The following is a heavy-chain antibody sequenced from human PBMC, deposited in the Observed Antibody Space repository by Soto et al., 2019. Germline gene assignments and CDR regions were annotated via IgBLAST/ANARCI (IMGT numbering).Heavy chain of an antibody. V-gene: IGHV1-2*04. CDR1: GYTFTGYY. CDR3: ARGAHTPAGYYYYMDV. CDR2: INPNSGGT. J-gene: IGHJ6*03. Sequence: ASVKVSCKASGYTFTGYYIHWVRQAPGQGLEWMGWINPNSGGTNYAQKFQGWVTMTRDTSISTAYMELNSLRAEDTAVYYCARGAHTPAGYYYYMDVWGKGTTVTVSS.